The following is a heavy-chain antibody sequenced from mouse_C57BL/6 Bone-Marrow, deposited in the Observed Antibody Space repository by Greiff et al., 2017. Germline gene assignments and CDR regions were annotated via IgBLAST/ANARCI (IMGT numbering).Heavy chain of an antibody. J-gene: IGHJ2*01. CDR3: AKLGRDY. D-gene: IGHD4-1*01. CDR1: GYAFSSSW. Sequence: QVQLQQSGPELVKPGASVKISCKASGYAFSSSWMNWVKQRPGKGLEWIGRIYPGDGDTNYNGKFKGKATLTADKSSSTAYMQRSRLTSEDSAVYFCAKLGRDYWGQGTPLTGSS. CDR2: IYPGDGDT. V-gene: IGHV1-82*01.